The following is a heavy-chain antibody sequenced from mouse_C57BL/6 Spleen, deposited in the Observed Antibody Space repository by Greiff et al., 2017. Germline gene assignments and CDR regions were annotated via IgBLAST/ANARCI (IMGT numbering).Heavy chain of an antibody. Sequence: QVHVKQSGAELVKPGASVKISCKASGYAFSSYWMNWVKQRPGKGLEWIGQIYPGDGDTNYNGKFKGKATLTADKSSSTAYMQLSSLTSEDSAVYFCARLPYDYDVDYWGQGTTLTVSS. CDR2: IYPGDGDT. J-gene: IGHJ2*01. D-gene: IGHD2-4*01. CDR1: GYAFSSYW. CDR3: ARLPYDYDVDY. V-gene: IGHV1-80*01.